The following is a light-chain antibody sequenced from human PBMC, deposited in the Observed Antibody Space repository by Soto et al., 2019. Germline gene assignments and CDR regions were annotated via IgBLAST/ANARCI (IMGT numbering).Light chain of an antibody. J-gene: IGKJ4*01. Sequence: EIVLTQSPATLSLSPGERATLSCRASQSVSNYLAWFQQKPGQAPRLLIYDASNRATGIPARFSGSGSGTDXTXTIXSLEPEDFAVYYCQQRSSWPLLTFGGGTKVEI. CDR3: QQRSSWPLLT. CDR1: QSVSNY. CDR2: DAS. V-gene: IGKV3-11*01.